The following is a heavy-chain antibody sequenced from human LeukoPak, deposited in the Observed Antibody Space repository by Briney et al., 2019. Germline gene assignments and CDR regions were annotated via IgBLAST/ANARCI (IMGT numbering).Heavy chain of an antibody. J-gene: IGHJ4*02. CDR3: ARDSSSWYYFDY. V-gene: IGHV1-46*01. Sequence: ASVKVSCKASGYTFTSYYMHWVRQAPGQGLEWMGIINPSGGSTSYAQKFQGRVTMTRDTSTSRVYMELSSLRSEDTAVFYCARDSSSWYYFDYWGQGTLVTVSS. CDR2: INPSGGST. CDR1: GYTFTSYY. D-gene: IGHD6-13*01.